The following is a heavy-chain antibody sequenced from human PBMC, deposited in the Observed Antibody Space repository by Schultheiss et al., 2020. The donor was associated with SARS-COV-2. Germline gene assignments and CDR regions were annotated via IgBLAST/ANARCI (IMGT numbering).Heavy chain of an antibody. V-gene: IGHV3-30*04. J-gene: IGHJ4*02. D-gene: IGHD5-18*01. CDR1: GFTFSSYA. CDR2: ISSDGSDK. Sequence: GGSLRLSCAASGFTFSSYAMHWVRQAPGKGLEWVAVISSDGSDKFYADSVKGRFTISRDNSKNTLYLQMNSLRAEDTAVYYCARDPGGYSYGPQYYFDYWGQGTLVTVSS. CDR3: ARDPGGYSYGPQYYFDY.